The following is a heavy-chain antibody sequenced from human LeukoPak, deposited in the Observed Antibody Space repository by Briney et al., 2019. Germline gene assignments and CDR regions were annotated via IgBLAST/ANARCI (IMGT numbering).Heavy chain of an antibody. CDR1: GYSFTSYC. V-gene: IGHV5-51*01. D-gene: IGHD3-22*01. CDR3: ARSHPPNYYDSSGYVY. CDR2: IYPGDSDT. J-gene: IGHJ4*02. Sequence: GESLKISCKGSGYSFTSYCIGWVRQMPGKGLEWMGIIYPGDSDTRYSPSFQGQVTISADKSISTAYLQWSSLKASDTAMYYCARSHPPNYYDSSGYVYWGQGTLVTVSS.